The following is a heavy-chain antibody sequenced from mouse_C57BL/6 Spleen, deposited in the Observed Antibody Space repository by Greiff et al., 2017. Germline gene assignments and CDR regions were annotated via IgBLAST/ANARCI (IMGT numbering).Heavy chain of an antibody. V-gene: IGHV1-82*01. Sequence: QVQLQQSGPELVKPGASVKISCKASGYAFSSSWMNWVKQRPGKGLEWIGRIYPGDGDTNYNEKFKGKATLTADKSSSTAYMQLSSLTSEDSAVYCGARSGDYDPFDYWGQGTTLTVSS. D-gene: IGHD2-4*01. CDR3: ARSGDYDPFDY. CDR2: IYPGDGDT. CDR1: GYAFSSSW. J-gene: IGHJ2*01.